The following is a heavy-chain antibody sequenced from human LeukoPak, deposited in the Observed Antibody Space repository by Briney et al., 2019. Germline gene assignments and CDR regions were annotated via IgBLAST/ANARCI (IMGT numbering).Heavy chain of an antibody. CDR3: ARAVHCSGGSCRDY. V-gene: IGHV1-8*01. J-gene: IGHJ4*02. CDR2: MNPNSGNT. Sequence: HRASVKVSCKASGYTFTSYDINWVRQATGQGLEWMGWMNPNSGNTGYAQKFQGRVTMTRNASISTAYMELSSLRSEDTAVYYCARAVHCSGGSCRDYWGQGTLVTVSS. CDR1: GYTFTSYD. D-gene: IGHD2-15*01.